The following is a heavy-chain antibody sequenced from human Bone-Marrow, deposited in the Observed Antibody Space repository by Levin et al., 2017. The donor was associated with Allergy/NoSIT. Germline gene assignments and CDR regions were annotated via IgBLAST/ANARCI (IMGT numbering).Heavy chain of an antibody. D-gene: IGHD3-9*01. V-gene: IGHV4-39*01. CDR3: ATLKLRYFDWLFDGVGAFDI. J-gene: IGHJ3*02. CDR2: IYYSGST. Sequence: SETLSLTCTVSGGSISSSSYYWGWIRQPPGKGLEWIGSIYYSGSTYYNPSLKSRVTISVDTSKNQFSLKLSSVTAADTAVYYCATLKLRYFDWLFDGVGAFDIWGQGTMVTVSS. CDR1: GGSISSSSYY.